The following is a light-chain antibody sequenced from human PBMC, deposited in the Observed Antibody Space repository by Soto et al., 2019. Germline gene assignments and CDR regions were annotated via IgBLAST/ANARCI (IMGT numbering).Light chain of an antibody. CDR1: QSVSSY. J-gene: IGKJ1*01. V-gene: IGKV3-11*01. CDR2: DAS. Sequence: EIVLTQSPAILSMSPGERATLSCRASQSVSSYFAWYQQKPGQAPRLLIYDASNRATGVPARFSASGSGTDFTLTISSLEPEDFAVYYCQQRRYWPVTFGQGTKVEIK. CDR3: QQRRYWPVT.